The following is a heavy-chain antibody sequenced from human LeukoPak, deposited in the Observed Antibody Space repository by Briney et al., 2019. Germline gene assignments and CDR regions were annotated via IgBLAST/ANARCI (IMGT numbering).Heavy chain of an antibody. V-gene: IGHV4-39*01. Sequence: SETLSLTCTVSGGSISSSSYYWGWIHQPPGKGLEWIGSIYYSGSTYYNPSLKSRVTISVDTSKNQFSLKLSSVTAADTAVYYCARRLYGVDAFDIWGQGTMVTVSS. D-gene: IGHD4-17*01. CDR2: IYYSGST. CDR1: GGSISSSSYY. J-gene: IGHJ3*02. CDR3: ARRLYGVDAFDI.